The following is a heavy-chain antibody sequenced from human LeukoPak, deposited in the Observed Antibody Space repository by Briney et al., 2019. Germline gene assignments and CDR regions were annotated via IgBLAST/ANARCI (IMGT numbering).Heavy chain of an antibody. J-gene: IGHJ5*02. D-gene: IGHD6-13*01. V-gene: IGHV3-74*01. Sequence: GGSLRLSCAASGFTFSSYWMHWVRQAPGKGLVWVSRIYNDGSSTSYADSVKGRFTISRDNAKNTLYLQMISLRVEDTAVYYCARDGSSWANWLDPWGQGTLVTVSS. CDR1: GFTFSSYW. CDR2: IYNDGSST. CDR3: ARDGSSWANWLDP.